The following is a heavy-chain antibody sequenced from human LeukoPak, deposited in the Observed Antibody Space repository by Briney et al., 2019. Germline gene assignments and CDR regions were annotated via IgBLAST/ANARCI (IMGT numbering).Heavy chain of an antibody. CDR3: ARDLAYGDYIYDY. CDR1: GITVSRNY. D-gene: IGHD4-17*01. Sequence: GGSLRLSCAASGITVSRNYMNWVRQAPGKGLEWVSVIYSGDTTRYADSVKGRFSISRGNSKNTLYLQMNNLRVEDTAVYYCARDLAYGDYIYDYWGQGTLVTVSS. V-gene: IGHV3-66*01. CDR2: IYSGDTT. J-gene: IGHJ4*02.